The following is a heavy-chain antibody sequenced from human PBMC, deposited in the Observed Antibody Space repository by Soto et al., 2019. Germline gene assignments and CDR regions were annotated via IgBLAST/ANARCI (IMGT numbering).Heavy chain of an antibody. Sequence: PGGSLRLSCAVSGFSLSDYAMTWVRQAPGKGLEWVSVVSGSGSSSYYGDSVKGRFTVSRVYSKNTLFLQMTGLRDDDTATYYCARGGYYDSPDVWGQGTTVTVSS. CDR2: VSGSGSSS. D-gene: IGHD3-22*01. CDR3: ARGGYYDSPDV. J-gene: IGHJ6*02. V-gene: IGHV3-23*01. CDR1: GFSLSDYA.